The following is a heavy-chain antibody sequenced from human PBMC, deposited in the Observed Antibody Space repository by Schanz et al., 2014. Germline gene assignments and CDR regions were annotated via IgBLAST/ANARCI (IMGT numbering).Heavy chain of an antibody. D-gene: IGHD4-17*01. CDR2: INPSGGST. J-gene: IGHJ6*03. Sequence: QVQLVQSGAEVKQPGASVKVSCKSSGYTFNNHGISWVRQAPGQGLEWMGIINPSGGSTSYAQKFQGRVTMTRDTSISTAYMELSSLRSEDTAVYYCARAPVTVGPYHYYMDVWGKGTTVTVSS. CDR1: GYTFNNHG. CDR3: ARAPVTVGPYHYYMDV. V-gene: IGHV1-46*02.